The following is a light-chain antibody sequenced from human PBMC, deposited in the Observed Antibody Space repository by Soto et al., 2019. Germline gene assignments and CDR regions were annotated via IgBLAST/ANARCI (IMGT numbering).Light chain of an antibody. CDR2: KAS. J-gene: IGKJ1*01. Sequence: EIKLTQSPSTLSCSLGDRVTITCRASQTISSWLAWYQQKPGKALKLLIYKASTLKSGVPSRFSGSGSGTEFTLTISSLQPDDFETYYCQHYDSYSEAFGQGAKVDI. CDR1: QTISSW. CDR3: QHYDSYSEA. V-gene: IGKV1-5*03.